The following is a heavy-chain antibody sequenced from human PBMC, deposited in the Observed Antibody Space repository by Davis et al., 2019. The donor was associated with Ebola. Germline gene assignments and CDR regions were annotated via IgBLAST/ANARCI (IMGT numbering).Heavy chain of an antibody. V-gene: IGHV3-23*01. Sequence: GGSLRLSCAASGFTFSSYSMSWVRQAPGKGLEWVSGISGSGDSTYYADSVKGRFTISRDNSKNTLYLQVNSLRAEDTAVYYCAKGSIAEALFDYWGQGTLVTVSS. J-gene: IGHJ4*02. D-gene: IGHD6-19*01. CDR1: GFTFSSYS. CDR3: AKGSIAEALFDY. CDR2: ISGSGDST.